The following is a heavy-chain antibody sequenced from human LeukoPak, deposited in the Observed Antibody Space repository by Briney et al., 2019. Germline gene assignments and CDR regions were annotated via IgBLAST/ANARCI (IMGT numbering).Heavy chain of an antibody. CDR3: ARGALDTKTRFDY. V-gene: IGHV4-59*01. J-gene: IGHJ4*02. CDR2: IYYSGST. CDR1: GGSISGYY. D-gene: IGHD5-18*01. Sequence: SETLSLTCTVSGGSISGYYWSWIRQPPGKGLEWIGYIYYSGSTKYNPSLKSRVTISVDASKNQFSLRLSSLTAADTAVYYCARGALDTKTRFDYWGQGTLVTVSS.